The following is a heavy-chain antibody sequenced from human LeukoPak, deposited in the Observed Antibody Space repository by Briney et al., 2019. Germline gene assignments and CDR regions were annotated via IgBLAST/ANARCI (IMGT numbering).Heavy chain of an antibody. D-gene: IGHD2-2*01. CDR3: ARGQGNQLLSGYYYYYGMDV. V-gene: IGHV4-30-4*08. Sequence: SETLSLTCAVYGGSFSGYYWSWIRQPPGKGLEWIGYIYYSGSTYYNPSLKSRVTISVDTSKNQFSLKLSSVTAADTAVYYCARGQGNQLLSGYYYYYGMDVWGQGTTVTVSS. CDR1: GGSFSGYY. CDR2: IYYSGST. J-gene: IGHJ6*02.